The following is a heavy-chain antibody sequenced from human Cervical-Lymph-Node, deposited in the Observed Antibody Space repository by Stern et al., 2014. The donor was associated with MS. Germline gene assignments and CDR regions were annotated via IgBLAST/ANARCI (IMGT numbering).Heavy chain of an antibody. CDR1: GYNFTDYG. CDR3: ARTGTVVTSGYYYGMDV. V-gene: IGHV1-3*04. CDR2: INTGNGNR. D-gene: IGHD4-23*01. J-gene: IGHJ6*02. Sequence: QMQLVQSGAEVKKPGASGKVSCKTAGYNFTDYGIIWVRQAPGQRLEWMGWINTGNGNRRYSQKIQGRVTITRDTSASTAYMELSSLRSEDTAVYYCARTGTVVTSGYYYGMDVWGQGTTVTVSS.